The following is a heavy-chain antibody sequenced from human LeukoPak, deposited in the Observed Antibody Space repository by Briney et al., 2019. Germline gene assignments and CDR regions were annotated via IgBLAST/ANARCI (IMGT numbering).Heavy chain of an antibody. CDR2: INSDGSST. D-gene: IGHD3-3*01. V-gene: IGHV3-74*01. Sequence: GGSLRLSCAASGFTFSSYWMHWVRQAPGKGLVWVSRINSDGSSTSYADSVKGRFTISRDNAKNTLYLQMNSLRAEDTAVYYCARDRGNRFLEWVFDYWGQGTLVTVSS. CDR3: ARDRGNRFLEWVFDY. J-gene: IGHJ4*02. CDR1: GFTFSSYW.